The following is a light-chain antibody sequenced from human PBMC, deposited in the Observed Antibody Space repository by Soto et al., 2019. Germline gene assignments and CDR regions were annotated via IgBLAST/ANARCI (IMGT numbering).Light chain of an antibody. CDR3: QSYDSSLSGSV. Sequence: QSVLTQPPSVSGAPGQRVSISCTGSNSNIGAGYDVHWYQQLPGTAPKLLIFGNNNRPSGVPDRFSGSKSGTSASLAITGLQTEDEADSYCQSYDSSLSGSVFGGGTKVTVL. J-gene: IGLJ2*01. CDR2: GNN. V-gene: IGLV1-40*01. CDR1: NSNIGAGYD.